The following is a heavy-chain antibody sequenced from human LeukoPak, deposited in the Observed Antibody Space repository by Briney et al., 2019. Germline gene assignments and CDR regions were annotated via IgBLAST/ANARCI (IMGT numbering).Heavy chain of an antibody. J-gene: IGHJ6*04. CDR1: GFTFSSYE. D-gene: IGHD3-10*02. CDR2: LSSSGSAF. Sequence: PGGSLRLSCAASGFTFSSYEMNWVRQAPGKGLEWIAYLSSSGSAFSYADSVKGRFTISRDNAKNSLYLQMNSLRAEDTAVYYCAELGITMIGGVWGKGTTVTISS. V-gene: IGHV3-48*03. CDR3: AELGITMIGGV.